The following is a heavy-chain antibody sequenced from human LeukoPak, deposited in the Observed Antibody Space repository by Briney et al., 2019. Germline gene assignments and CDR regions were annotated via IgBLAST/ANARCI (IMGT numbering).Heavy chain of an antibody. V-gene: IGHV3-7*03. CDR3: ARVAVAGHGEDY. D-gene: IGHD6-19*01. CDR1: GFTFSNYW. J-gene: IGHJ4*02. CDR2: IEQDGSEK. Sequence: GGSLRLSCAASGFTFSNYWMSWVRQAPGKGLEWVANIEQDGSEKYYVDSVKGRFTISRDNTKNSLYLHMNSLRAEDTAVYYCARVAVAGHGEDYWGQGTLDTVSS.